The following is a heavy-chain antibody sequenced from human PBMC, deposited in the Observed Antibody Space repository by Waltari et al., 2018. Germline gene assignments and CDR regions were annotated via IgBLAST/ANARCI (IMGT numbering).Heavy chain of an antibody. CDR2: IIPIFGTA. CDR1: GGTFSSYA. J-gene: IGHJ4*02. D-gene: IGHD3-16*02. Sequence: QVQLVQSGAEVKKPGSSVKVSCKASGGTFSSYAISWVRQAPGQGLEWMGWIIPIFGTAKYAQKFKGRVTITADESTSTAYMELSSLRSEDTAVYYCASQTMITFGGVIVYYFDYWGQGTLVTVSS. V-gene: IGHV1-69*01. CDR3: ASQTMITFGGVIVYYFDY.